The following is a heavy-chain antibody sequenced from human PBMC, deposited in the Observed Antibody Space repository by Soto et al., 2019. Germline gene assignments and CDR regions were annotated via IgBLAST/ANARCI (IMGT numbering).Heavy chain of an antibody. D-gene: IGHD6-6*01. CDR1: GGSISSGGYS. V-gene: IGHV4-30-2*05. CDR3: ARQTLKAARPRDYSYGMDV. J-gene: IGHJ6*02. Sequence: SEPLSLTCAVSGGSISSGGYSWSWIRQPPGKGLEWIGYIYHSGSTYYNPSLKSRLTVSVDTSKNQFSLELRSVTAADTAVYYCARQTLKAARPRDYSYGMDVWGLGTTVTVSS. CDR2: IYHSGST.